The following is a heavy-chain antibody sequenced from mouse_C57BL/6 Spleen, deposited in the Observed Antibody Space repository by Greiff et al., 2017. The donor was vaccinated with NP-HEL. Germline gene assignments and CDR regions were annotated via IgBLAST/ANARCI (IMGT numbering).Heavy chain of an antibody. CDR3: AKKDYYSNYGFAY. Sequence: QVQLQQSGPGLVQPSQSLSITCTVSGFSLTSYGVHWVRQSPGKGLEWLGVIWRGGSTDYNAAFMSRLSITKDNSKSQVFFKMNSLQADDTAIYYCAKKDYYSNYGFAYWGQGTLVTVSA. CDR1: GFSLTSYG. CDR2: IWRGGST. J-gene: IGHJ3*01. D-gene: IGHD2-5*01. V-gene: IGHV2-5*01.